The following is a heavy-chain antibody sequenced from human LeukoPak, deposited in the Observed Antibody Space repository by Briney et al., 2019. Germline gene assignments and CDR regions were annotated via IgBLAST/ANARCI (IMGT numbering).Heavy chain of an antibody. CDR2: ISAYNGNT. V-gene: IGHV1-18*01. J-gene: IGHJ4*02. CDR3: ARQTLLRYFDWLPRSFDY. Sequence: ASVKVSCKASGYTFTSYGISWVRQAPGQGLEWMGWISAYNGNTNYAQKLQGRVTMTTDTSTSTAYMELRSLRSDDTAVYYCARQTLLRYFDWLPRSFDYWGQGTLVTVSS. CDR1: GYTFTSYG. D-gene: IGHD3-9*01.